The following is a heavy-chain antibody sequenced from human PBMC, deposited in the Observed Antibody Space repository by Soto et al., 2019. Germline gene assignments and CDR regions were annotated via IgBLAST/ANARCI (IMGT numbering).Heavy chain of an antibody. D-gene: IGHD4-17*01. Sequence: SETLSLTCTVSGGSISSSSYYWGWIRQPPGKGLEWIGSFYYSGSTYFNPSLRSRVTISVDTSKNQFSLKLTSVTAADTAMYYCARHNDGDLLNWFDPWGQGTLVTVSS. CDR1: GGSISSSSYY. CDR2: FYYSGST. J-gene: IGHJ5*02. V-gene: IGHV4-39*01. CDR3: ARHNDGDLLNWFDP.